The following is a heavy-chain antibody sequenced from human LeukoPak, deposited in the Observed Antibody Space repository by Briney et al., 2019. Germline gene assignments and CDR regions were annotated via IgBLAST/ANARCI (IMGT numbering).Heavy chain of an antibody. CDR1: GGSISSSNYY. D-gene: IGHD2-15*01. CDR2: IHYSGSA. J-gene: IGHJ5*02. Sequence: PSETLSLICTVSGGSISSSNYYWGWIRQSPGKGLEWIGSIHYSGSAFYKSSLKSRVTISVDTSKNQFSLKVTSVTAADTAVYYCARSTTLLEFDPWGQGTLVTVSS. V-gene: IGHV4-39*07. CDR3: ARSTTLLEFDP.